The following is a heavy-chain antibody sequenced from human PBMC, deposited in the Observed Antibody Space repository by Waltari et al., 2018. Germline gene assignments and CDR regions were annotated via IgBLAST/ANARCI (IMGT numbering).Heavy chain of an antibody. J-gene: IGHJ4*02. Sequence: QLQLQESGPGLVKPSETLSLTCPVSGGSISSSSYYWGWLRQPPGKGLEWSWSIYYSGSTYYNPSLKSRVTISVDTSKNQFSLKLSSVTAADTAVYYCARHRGGMVYCSGGSCYPPTTGYFDYWGQGTLVTVSS. V-gene: IGHV4-39*01. D-gene: IGHD2-15*01. CDR1: GGSISSSSYY. CDR2: IYYSGST. CDR3: ARHRGGMVYCSGGSCYPPTTGYFDY.